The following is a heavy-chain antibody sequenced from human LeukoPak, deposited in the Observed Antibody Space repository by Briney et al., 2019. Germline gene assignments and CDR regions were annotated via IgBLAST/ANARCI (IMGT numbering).Heavy chain of an antibody. CDR2: IKSKTDGGTT. V-gene: IGHV3-15*01. CDR1: GFTFSNAW. Sequence: GGSLRLSCAASGFTFSNAWMSWVRQAPGKGLEWVGRIKSKTDGGTTDYAAPVKGRFTISRDDSKNTLYLQMNSLKTEDTAVYYCTTDPGYFIIQFDYWGQGTLVTVSS. D-gene: IGHD2-2*03. J-gene: IGHJ4*02. CDR3: TTDPGYFIIQFDY.